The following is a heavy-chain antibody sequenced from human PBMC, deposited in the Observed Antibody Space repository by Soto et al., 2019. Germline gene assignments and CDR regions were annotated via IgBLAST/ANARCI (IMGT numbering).Heavy chain of an antibody. CDR2: IKSGGGGT. CDR1: GFTFSSYA. D-gene: IGHD3-3*01. CDR3: AKALGSLDPFDY. J-gene: IGHJ4*02. Sequence: EVQLLESGGGLVQPGGSLRCSCAASGFTFSSYALGWLRQARGKGLEWVSGIKSGGGGTYSADSVKGRFTISTDNSKNTLYLQINSLRAEDTAVYYCAKALGSLDPFDYWGQETPGTVSS. V-gene: IGHV3-23*01.